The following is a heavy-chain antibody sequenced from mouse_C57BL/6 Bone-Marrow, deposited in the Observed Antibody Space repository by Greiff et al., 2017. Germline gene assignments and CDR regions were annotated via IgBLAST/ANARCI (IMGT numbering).Heavy chain of an antibody. V-gene: IGHV1-18*01. CDR3: ARSGDGYYFYYFDY. J-gene: IGHJ2*01. Sequence: VQLQQSGPELVKPGASVKIPCKASGYTFTDYNMDWVKQSHGKSLEWIGDINPNNGGTIYNQKFKGKATLTVDKSSSTAYMELRSLTSEDTAVYYCARSGDGYYFYYFDYWGQGTTLTVSS. D-gene: IGHD2-3*01. CDR1: GYTFTDYN. CDR2: INPNNGGT.